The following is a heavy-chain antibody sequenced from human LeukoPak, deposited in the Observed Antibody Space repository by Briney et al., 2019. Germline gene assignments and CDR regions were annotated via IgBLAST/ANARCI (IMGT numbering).Heavy chain of an antibody. CDR1: GYTFTSYG. J-gene: IGHJ4*02. D-gene: IGHD3-9*01. Sequence: GASVKVSRKASGYTFTSYGINWVRQAPGQGLEWMGWISAYNGNTKYTQKLQGRVTMTTDTSTNTAYMELRSLRSDDTAVYYCARGPPYYDILKDWGQGTLVTVSS. V-gene: IGHV1-18*01. CDR3: ARGPPYYDILKD. CDR2: ISAYNGNT.